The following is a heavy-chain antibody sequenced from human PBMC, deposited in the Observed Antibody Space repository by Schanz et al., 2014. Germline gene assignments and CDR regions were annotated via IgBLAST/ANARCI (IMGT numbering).Heavy chain of an antibody. D-gene: IGHD3-3*01. CDR3: ARDRRFFDRDDLYYFDS. V-gene: IGHV1-18*01. Sequence: QVQLVQSGAEVKKPGASVKVSCKASGYTFTSYGISWVRQAPGQGLEWVGWISVYTGNTKYGQKVQGRVTMTADTSTNTAYMALTDLRSDDTAVYYCARDRRFFDRDDLYYFDSWVQGTLVTVSS. J-gene: IGHJ4*02. CDR1: GYTFTSYG. CDR2: ISVYTGNT.